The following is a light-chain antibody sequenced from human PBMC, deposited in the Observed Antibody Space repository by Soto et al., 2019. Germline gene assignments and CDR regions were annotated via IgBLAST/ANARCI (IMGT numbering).Light chain of an antibody. Sequence: DIQTTQSPSSLSASVGDRVTIACQANQDIGNYLNWYQQKPGKAPRLLIYDASNLEIGVPSRFSGSGSGTDFTFTISNLQPEDIATYYCQQYDTLPPYTFGQGTKVDIK. CDR1: QDIGNY. J-gene: IGKJ2*01. CDR2: DAS. CDR3: QQYDTLPPYT. V-gene: IGKV1-33*01.